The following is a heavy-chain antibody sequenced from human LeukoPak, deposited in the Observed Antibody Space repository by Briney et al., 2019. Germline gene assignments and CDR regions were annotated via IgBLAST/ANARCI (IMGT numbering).Heavy chain of an antibody. CDR2: IYTSGST. D-gene: IGHD3-3*01. Sequence: SETLSLTCTVSGGSISSYYWSWIRQPAGKGLEWIGRIYTSGSTYYNPSLKSRVTMSVDTSKNQFSLKLSSVTAADTAVYFCARVRFGPGGELFDYWGQGTLVTVSS. CDR3: ARVRFGPGGELFDY. V-gene: IGHV4-4*07. J-gene: IGHJ4*02. CDR1: GGSISSYY.